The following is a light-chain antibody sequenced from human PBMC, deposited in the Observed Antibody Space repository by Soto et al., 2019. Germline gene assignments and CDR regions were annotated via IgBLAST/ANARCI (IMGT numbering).Light chain of an antibody. CDR3: QTWGTAIHDVV. J-gene: IGLJ2*01. CDR2: LNSDGSH. CDR1: SGHSTYA. V-gene: IGLV4-69*01. Sequence: QLVLTQSPSASASLGASVKLTCTLSSGHSTYAIAWHQQQPDKGPRYLMKLNSDGSHSKGDGIPDRFSGSSSGAERHLTISSLQSEDEADYYCQTWGTAIHDVVFGGGTKLTV.